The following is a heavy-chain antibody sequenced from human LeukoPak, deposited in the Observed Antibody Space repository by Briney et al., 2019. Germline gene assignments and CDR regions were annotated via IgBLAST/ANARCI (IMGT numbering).Heavy chain of an antibody. CDR3: ARVVIAAAPKVRRHNWFDP. D-gene: IGHD6-13*01. J-gene: IGHJ5*02. CDR2: IYTSGST. CDR1: GGSISSYY. V-gene: IGHV4-4*07. Sequence: PSETLSLTCTVSGGSISSYYWSWIRQPAGKGLEWIGRIYTSGSTNYNPSLKSRVTMSVDTSKNQFSLKLSSLTAADTAVYYCARVVIAAAPKVRRHNWFDPWGQGTLVTVSS.